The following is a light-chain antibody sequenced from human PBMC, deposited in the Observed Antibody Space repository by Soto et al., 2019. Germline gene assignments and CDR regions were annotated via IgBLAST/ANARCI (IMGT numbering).Light chain of an antibody. CDR1: QRVSSNY. V-gene: IGKV3-20*01. CDR2: GAS. CDR3: QQYGTSGT. Sequence: EIVLTQSPGTPSLSPGERATLSCRASQRVSSNYLAWYQQKPGQAPRLLIYGASSRATGIPDRFSGSGSGTDFTLTISRLEPEDFAVYYCQQYGTSGTFGGGTKVDIK. J-gene: IGKJ4*01.